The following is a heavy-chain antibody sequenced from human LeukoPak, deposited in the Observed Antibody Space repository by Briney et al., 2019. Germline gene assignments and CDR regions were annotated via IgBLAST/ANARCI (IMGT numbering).Heavy chain of an antibody. CDR3: ANLYDYVWGASRGVDY. V-gene: IGHV3-30*02. J-gene: IGHJ4*02. CDR1: GFTFSSYG. CDR2: IRYDGSNK. D-gene: IGHD3-16*01. Sequence: GGSLRLSCAASGFTFSSYGMHWVRQAPGKGLEWVAYIRYDGSNKYYADSVKGRFTISRDNSKNTLYLQMNSLRAEDTAVYYCANLYDYVWGASRGVDYWGQGTLVTVSS.